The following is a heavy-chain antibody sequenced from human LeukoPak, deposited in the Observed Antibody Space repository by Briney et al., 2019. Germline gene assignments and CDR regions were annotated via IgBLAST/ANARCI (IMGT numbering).Heavy chain of an antibody. Sequence: SETLSLTCAVYGGSFSGYHWSWIRQPPGKGLEWIGEINHSGSTNYNPSLKSRVTISVDTSKNQFSLKLSSVTAADTAVYYCARPIVVVPLRAFDIXGQGTMVTVSS. CDR2: INHSGST. D-gene: IGHD2-21*01. V-gene: IGHV4-34*01. J-gene: IGHJ3*02. CDR1: GGSFSGYH. CDR3: ARPIVVVPLRAFDI.